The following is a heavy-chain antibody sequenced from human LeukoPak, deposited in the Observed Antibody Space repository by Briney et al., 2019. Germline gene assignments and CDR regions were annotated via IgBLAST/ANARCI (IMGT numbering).Heavy chain of an antibody. Sequence: SQTLSLTCAISGDSVSSNSAAWNWIRQSPSRGLEWLGRTYYRSKWYNDYAVSVKSRITINPDTSKNQFSLQLNSVTPEDTAVYYCARDYYGPGSLSPFFDYWGQGTLVTVSS. V-gene: IGHV6-1*01. J-gene: IGHJ4*02. CDR2: TYYRSKWYN. CDR1: GDSVSSNSAA. D-gene: IGHD3-10*01. CDR3: ARDYYGPGSLSPFFDY.